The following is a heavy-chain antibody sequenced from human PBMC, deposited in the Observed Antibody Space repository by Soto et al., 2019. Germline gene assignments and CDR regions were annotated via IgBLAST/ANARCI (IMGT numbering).Heavy chain of an antibody. D-gene: IGHD1-26*01. CDR3: ARYSGWFIDY. CDR1: GFIFGRHW. Sequence: VQLVESGGDLVRPGGSLRLSCAASGFIFGRHWMTWVRQAPGKGLEWVANIKHDGTETYLVDSVRGRLTISRDNAKNSVYLQMNSLRVEDTAVYYCARYSGWFIDYWGQGTLVTVSS. J-gene: IGHJ4*02. CDR2: IKHDGTET. V-gene: IGHV3-7*05.